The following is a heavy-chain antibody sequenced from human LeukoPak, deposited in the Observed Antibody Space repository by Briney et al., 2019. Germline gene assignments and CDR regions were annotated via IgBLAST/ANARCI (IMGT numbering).Heavy chain of an antibody. V-gene: IGHV3-53*01. CDR3: ASSPEVAFDI. CDR2: IYSGGST. Sequence: GGSLRLSCAASGFTVSSNYMSWVRQAPGKGLEWVSVIYSGGSTYYADSVKGRSTISRDNSKNTLYLQMNSLRAEDTAVYYCASSPEVAFDIWGQGTMVTVSS. J-gene: IGHJ3*02. CDR1: GFTVSSNY.